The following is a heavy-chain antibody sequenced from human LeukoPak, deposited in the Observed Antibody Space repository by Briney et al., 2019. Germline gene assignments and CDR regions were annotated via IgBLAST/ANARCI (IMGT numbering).Heavy chain of an antibody. D-gene: IGHD3-22*01. J-gene: IGHJ4*02. CDR2: IKTDGSIT. CDR1: GFSFSVYW. V-gene: IGHV3-74*01. CDR3: TRDTAEFYDSSGYAGD. Sequence: GGSLRLSCAASGFSFSVYWMHWVRQAPGKGPVWVSRIKTDGSITDYADFVKGRFTISRDNAKNTLYLQMNSLRAEDTAVYYCTRDTAEFYDSSGYAGDWGQGTLVTVSS.